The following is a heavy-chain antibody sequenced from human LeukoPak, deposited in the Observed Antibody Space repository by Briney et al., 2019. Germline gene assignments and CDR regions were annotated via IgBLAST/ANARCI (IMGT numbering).Heavy chain of an antibody. CDR1: GGSISNYY. J-gene: IGHJ3*02. CDR3: ARGTDCSSTSCYSAHDAFDI. V-gene: IGHV4-59*12. CDR2: IYYSGST. Sequence: PSETLSLTCTVSGGSISNYYWSWIRQSPGKGLEWIGYIYYSGSTNYNPSLKSRVTISVDTSKNQFSLKLSSVTAADTAVYYCARGTDCSSTSCYSAHDAFDIWGQGTMVTVSS. D-gene: IGHD2-2*01.